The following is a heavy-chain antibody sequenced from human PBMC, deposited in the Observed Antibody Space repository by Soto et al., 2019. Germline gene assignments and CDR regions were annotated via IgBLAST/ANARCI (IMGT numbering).Heavy chain of an antibody. CDR2: INPSGGTT. J-gene: IGHJ6*02. CDR1: GYTFSSCY. CDR3: ARDRVVVRASPAVFAF. V-gene: IGHV1-46*01. Sequence: AELSCKSCGYTFSSCYMHWVRHATGQGLEWMGIINPSGGTTTYAQKFQGRVTMTRDTSTSTVYMELSSLRSEDTAVYYCARDRVVVRASPAVFAFWGQGTTVPGSS. D-gene: IGHD2-15*01.